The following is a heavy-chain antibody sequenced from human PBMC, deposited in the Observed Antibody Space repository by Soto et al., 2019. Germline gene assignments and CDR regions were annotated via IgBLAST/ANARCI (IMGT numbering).Heavy chain of an antibody. CDR2: IHFGGST. J-gene: IGHJ4*02. Sequence: LSETLSLTCTVSGGSIRNYFWNWIRQPPGQGLEWIAYIHFGGSTNYNPSLKSRVTISVDTSKNQFSLKLTSVTAADTAVYYCARSDYGEFDYWGQGTLVTVSS. D-gene: IGHD4-17*01. CDR1: GGSIRNYF. CDR3: ARSDYGEFDY. V-gene: IGHV4-59*01.